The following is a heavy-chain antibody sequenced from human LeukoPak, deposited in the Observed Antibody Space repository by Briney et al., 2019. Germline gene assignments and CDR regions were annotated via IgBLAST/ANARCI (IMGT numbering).Heavy chain of an antibody. J-gene: IGHJ4*02. Sequence: PGGSLRLSCAASGFTFSSYVMSWVRQAPGKGLEWVSTTSGSGDSAYYADSVKGRFTLSRDNSKNTLYLQMNSLRAEDTAVYYCAKDRGYGGNTQYYFDYWGQGTLVTVSS. CDR1: GFTFSSYV. CDR3: AKDRGYGGNTQYYFDY. CDR2: TSGSGDSA. D-gene: IGHD4-23*01. V-gene: IGHV3-23*01.